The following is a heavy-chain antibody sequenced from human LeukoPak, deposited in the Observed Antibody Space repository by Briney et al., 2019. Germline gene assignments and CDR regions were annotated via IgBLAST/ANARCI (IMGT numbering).Heavy chain of an antibody. CDR1: GGSISAYY. V-gene: IGHV4-4*07. D-gene: IGHD2-2*01. Sequence: SETLSLTCTVSGGSISAYYWSWIRQPAGKGLEWIGRIYTSGSTNYNPSLKSRVTMSLDTSKNRFSLKLSSVAAADTAVYYCARGIYCSSTTCYYYYYYMDVWGKGTTVTVSS. CDR3: ARGIYCSSTTCYYYYYYMDV. CDR2: IYTSGST. J-gene: IGHJ6*03.